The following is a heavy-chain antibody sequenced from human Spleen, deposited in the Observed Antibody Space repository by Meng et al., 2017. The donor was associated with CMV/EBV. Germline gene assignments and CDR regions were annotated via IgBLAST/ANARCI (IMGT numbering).Heavy chain of an antibody. CDR3: ARGRGITIFGVVPPSGFDP. D-gene: IGHD3-3*01. Sequence: SCAASGFTFSSHWMHWVRQAQGKGLVWVSHISSDGSSTTYADSVKGRFTISRDNAKNTLYLQMNSLRAEDTAVYYCARGRGITIFGVVPPSGFDPWGQGTLVTVSS. V-gene: IGHV3-74*01. J-gene: IGHJ5*02. CDR1: GFTFSSHW. CDR2: ISSDGSST.